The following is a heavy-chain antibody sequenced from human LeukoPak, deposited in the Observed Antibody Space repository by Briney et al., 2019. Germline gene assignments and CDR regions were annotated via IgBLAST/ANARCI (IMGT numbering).Heavy chain of an antibody. J-gene: IGHJ4*02. D-gene: IGHD2-2*01. V-gene: IGHV5-51*01. CDR1: GYSFTTYW. CDR3: ARRKGCSSTSCPPDY. CDR2: IYPGDSDT. Sequence: KHGESLKISCRGSGYSFTTYWIGWVRQMPGKGLEWMGIIYPGDSDTRYSPSFQGQVTMSADKSINTAHLQWSSLKASDTAMYYCARRKGCSSTSCPPDYWGQGTLVTVSS.